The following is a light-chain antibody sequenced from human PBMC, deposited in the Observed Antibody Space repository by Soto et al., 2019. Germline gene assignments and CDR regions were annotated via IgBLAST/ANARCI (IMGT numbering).Light chain of an antibody. CDR2: DVS. CDR1: SSDVGGYNY. Sequence: QSVLTQPASVSGSPGQSITISCTGTSSDVGGYNYVSWYQQDPGKAPKLMIYDVSNRPSGVSNRFSGSKSGNTASLTISGLQAVDEADYYCSSYTSSSTYVFGTGTKVTVL. CDR3: SSYTSSSTYV. J-gene: IGLJ1*01. V-gene: IGLV2-14*01.